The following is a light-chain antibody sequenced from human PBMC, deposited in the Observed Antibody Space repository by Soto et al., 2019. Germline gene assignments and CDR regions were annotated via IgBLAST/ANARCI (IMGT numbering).Light chain of an antibody. CDR1: QSISNY. J-gene: IGKJ5*01. V-gene: IGKV1-39*01. Sequence: DIQMTQSPSSLSASVGDRVTITCRASQSISNYLNWYQQKPGKAPKLLISAASSLQSGVPSRFSGSGSGTDFTLTISSLQPEDFATYYCQKSYSTPPITFGQGTRLEIK. CDR2: AAS. CDR3: QKSYSTPPIT.